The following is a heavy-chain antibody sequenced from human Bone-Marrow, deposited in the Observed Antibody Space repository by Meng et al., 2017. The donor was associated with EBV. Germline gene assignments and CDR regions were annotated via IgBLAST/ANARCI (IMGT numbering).Heavy chain of an antibody. CDR2: IYHSGST. Sequence: ASCQVRPSHTRSRTCAVSGGSVSSGGYSWSWIRQPPGKGLEWIGYIYHSGSTYYNPSLKSRVTISVDRSKNQFSLKLSSVTAADTAVYYCARVVARSYFDYWGQGTLVTVSS. CDR3: ARVVARSYFDY. J-gene: IGHJ4*02. V-gene: IGHV4-30-2*01. CDR1: GGSVSSGGYS.